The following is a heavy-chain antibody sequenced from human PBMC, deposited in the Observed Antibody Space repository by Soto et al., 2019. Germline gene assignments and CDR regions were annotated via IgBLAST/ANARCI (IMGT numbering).Heavy chain of an antibody. V-gene: IGHV4-4*02. CDR2: IFHTGNT. D-gene: IGHD3-22*01. Sequence: VHLQESGPGLVKASGTLSLSCAVSGGSITSSYWWTWVRQPPGKGLEWVGEIFHTGNTKYNPSLKSRINVSVDKSKTHFSRTLTSVTAADTAVYYCVTRGGYYDSGAYYDWGQGTRVTVSS. CDR3: VTRGGYYDSGAYYD. J-gene: IGHJ4*02. CDR1: GGSITSSYW.